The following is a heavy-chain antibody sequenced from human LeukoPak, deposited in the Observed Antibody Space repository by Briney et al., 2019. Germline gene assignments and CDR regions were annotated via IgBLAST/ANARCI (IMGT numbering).Heavy chain of an antibody. CDR1: RFTFSSYG. V-gene: IGHV3-23*01. D-gene: IGHD4-23*01. Sequence: GWSLRLSCAASRFTFSSYGMNWVRQAPGKGLAWVAAITHNGDNKYYADSLKGRFTISRDNSNNTLYLQMNSLRAKDTAVDYCAREISYGGNACRSDFDYWGQGTLVTVSS. CDR3: AREISYGGNACRSDFDY. CDR2: ITHNGDNK. J-gene: IGHJ4*02.